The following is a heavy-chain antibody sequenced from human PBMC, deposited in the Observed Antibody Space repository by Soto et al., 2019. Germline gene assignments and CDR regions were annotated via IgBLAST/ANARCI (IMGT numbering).Heavy chain of an antibody. V-gene: IGHV3-23*01. D-gene: IGHD7-27*01. J-gene: IGHJ4*02. CDR3: AKAWGSYYFDS. Sequence: EVQLLESGGGLVEPGGSLRLSCAASGFTFSNYAMRWVRQAPGKGLECVSGISNRGGSADYADSVKGRFTISRDNSKDTLYLQMNSLRVEDTAVYYCAKAWGSYYFDSGGQGVLVTVSS. CDR1: GFTFSNYA. CDR2: ISNRGGSA.